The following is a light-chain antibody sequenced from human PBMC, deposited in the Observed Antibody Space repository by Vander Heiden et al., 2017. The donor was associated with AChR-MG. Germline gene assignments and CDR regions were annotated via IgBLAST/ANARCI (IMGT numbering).Light chain of an antibody. CDR1: QSVSTW. CDR3: RHDYSSVLT. J-gene: IGKJ3*01. V-gene: IGKV1-5*01. CDR2: DAS. Sequence: DIQMTHSPSTLSASVVDRVTITCRASQSVSTWLAWYQQKPGKAPKLLIYDASSLQGGVPSTFSGSGSGTQFTLTISSLQPDDFASYYCRHDYSSVLTFGHGTKVDIK.